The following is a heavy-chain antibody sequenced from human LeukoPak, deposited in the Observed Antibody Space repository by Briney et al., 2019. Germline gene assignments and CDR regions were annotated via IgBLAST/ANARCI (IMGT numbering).Heavy chain of an antibody. CDR3: ARGQRVLRFLEWSPGYYYYGMDV. Sequence: GASVKVSCKVSGYTLIELSMHWVRQTPGKGLEWMGGFDPEDGETIYAQKFQGRVTMTEDTSTDTAYMELSSLRSEDTAVYYCARGQRVLRFLEWSPGYYYYGMDVWGQGTTVTVSS. CDR1: GYTLIELS. CDR2: FDPEDGET. J-gene: IGHJ6*02. D-gene: IGHD3-3*01. V-gene: IGHV1-24*01.